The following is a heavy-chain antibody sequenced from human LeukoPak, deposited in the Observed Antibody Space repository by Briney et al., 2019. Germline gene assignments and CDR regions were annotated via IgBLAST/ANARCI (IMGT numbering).Heavy chain of an antibody. V-gene: IGHV3-30-3*01. CDR3: ARSQKWLGLDY. CDR2: ISYDGSNK. CDR1: GFTFSSYA. J-gene: IGHJ4*02. Sequence: GGSLRLSCAASGFTFSSYAMHWVRQAPGKGLEWVAVISYDGSNKYYADSVKGRFTISRDNSKNTLYLQMNSLRAEDTAVYYCARSQKWLGLDYWGQGTLVTVSS. D-gene: IGHD6-19*01.